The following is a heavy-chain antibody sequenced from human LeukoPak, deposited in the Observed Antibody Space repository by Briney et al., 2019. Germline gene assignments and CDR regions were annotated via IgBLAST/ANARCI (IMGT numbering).Heavy chain of an antibody. CDR2: IYYSGST. CDR3: ARLLVVPAAIFDY. J-gene: IGHJ4*02. V-gene: IGHV4-59*08. D-gene: IGHD2-2*01. Sequence: PSETLSLTCTVSGGSISSYYWSWIRQPPGKGLEWIGYIYYSGSTNYNPSLKSRVTISVDTSKNQFSLKLSSVTAADTAVYYCARLLVVPAAIFDYWGQGTLVTVSS. CDR1: GGSISSYY.